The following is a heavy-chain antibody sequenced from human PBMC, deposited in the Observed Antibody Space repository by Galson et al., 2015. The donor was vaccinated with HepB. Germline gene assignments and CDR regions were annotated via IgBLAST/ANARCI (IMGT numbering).Heavy chain of an antibody. CDR1: GFTFSSYG. D-gene: IGHD6-13*01. CDR2: ISYDGSNK. Sequence: SLRLSCAASGFTFSSYGMHWVRQAPGKGLEWVAVISYDGSNKYYADSVKGRFTISRDNSKNTLYLQMNSLRAEDTAVFYCAKDWESSSWFPEGFFDSWGQGTLVTVSS. J-gene: IGHJ4*02. V-gene: IGHV3-30*18. CDR3: AKDWESSSWFPEGFFDS.